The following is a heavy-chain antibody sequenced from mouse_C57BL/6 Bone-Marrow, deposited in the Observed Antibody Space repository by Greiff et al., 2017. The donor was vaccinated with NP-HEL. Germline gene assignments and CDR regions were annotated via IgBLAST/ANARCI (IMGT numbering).Heavy chain of an antibody. Sequence: QVHVKQSGPELVKPGASVKLSCKASGYTFTSYDINWVKQRPGQGLEWIGWIYPRDGSTKYNEKFKGTATLTVDTSSSTAYMELHSLTSEDSAVYFCARRHRRGSSPWFAYWGQGTLVTVSA. CDR2: IYPRDGST. CDR3: ARRHRRGSSPWFAY. J-gene: IGHJ3*01. CDR1: GYTFTSYD. V-gene: IGHV1-85*01. D-gene: IGHD1-1*01.